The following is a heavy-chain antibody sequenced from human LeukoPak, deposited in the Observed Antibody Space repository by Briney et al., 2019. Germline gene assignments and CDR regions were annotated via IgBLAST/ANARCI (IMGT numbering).Heavy chain of an antibody. CDR3: ARGASTSGWKY. J-gene: IGHJ4*02. V-gene: IGHV1-18*01. CDR1: GYTVTSYG. Sequence: GASVKVSCKASGYTVTSYGVSWVRQAPGQGLEWMGWISAFNGNTNHAQKFQGSVTLTTDTSTNTAYMELKSLRYDDTAVYYSARGASTSGWKYWGQGHLVTVSS. CDR2: ISAFNGNT. D-gene: IGHD6-19*01.